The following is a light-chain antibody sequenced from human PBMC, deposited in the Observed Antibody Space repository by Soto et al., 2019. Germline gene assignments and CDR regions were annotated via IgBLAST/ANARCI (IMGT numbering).Light chain of an antibody. CDR3: QEHRTSPPSWT. Sequence: EIVLTQSPGTLSFSPGERATLSCRASQSVSSNYLAWYQQKPGQPPRLLIYGTSSRATGIPDRFSGSGSGTDFHLTISRLEPEDFAVYYCQEHRTSPPSWTFGQGTKVEI. CDR2: GTS. J-gene: IGKJ1*01. CDR1: QSVSSNY. V-gene: IGKV3-20*01.